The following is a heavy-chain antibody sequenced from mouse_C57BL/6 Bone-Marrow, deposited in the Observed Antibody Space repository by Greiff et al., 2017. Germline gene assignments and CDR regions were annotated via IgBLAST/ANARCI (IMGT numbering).Heavy chain of an antibody. D-gene: IGHD1-1*01. CDR1: GYTFTNYW. V-gene: IGHV1-63*01. CDR3: ARNPYGSSYPYYFDY. J-gene: IGHJ2*01. CDR2: IYPGGGYT. Sequence: VQRVESGAELVRPGTSVKMSCKASGYTFTNYWIGWAKQRPGHGLEWIGDIYPGGGYTNYNEKFKGKATLTADKSSSTAYMQFSSLTSEDSAIYYCARNPYGSSYPYYFDYWGQGTTLTVSS.